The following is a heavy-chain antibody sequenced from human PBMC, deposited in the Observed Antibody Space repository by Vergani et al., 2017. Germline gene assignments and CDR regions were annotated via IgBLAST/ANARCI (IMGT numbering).Heavy chain of an antibody. CDR2: INGDGDTI. Sequence: EVELVESGGGLVQPGGSLRLSCAASGFTFNEYWMHWARQVPGKGLVWVSGINGDGDTISYAYSVKGRFTISRDNAKNTLFLQMNSLRAEDTAVYYCARARKFRFGVVWENWFDPWGQGTLVTVSS. V-gene: IGHV3-74*01. CDR3: ARARKFRFGVVWENWFDP. J-gene: IGHJ5*02. D-gene: IGHD3-3*01. CDR1: GFTFNEYW.